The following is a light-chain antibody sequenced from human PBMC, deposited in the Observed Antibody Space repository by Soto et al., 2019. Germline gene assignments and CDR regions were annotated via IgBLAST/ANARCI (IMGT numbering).Light chain of an antibody. CDR2: AAS. J-gene: IGKJ4*01. V-gene: IGKV1-39*01. Sequence: DIQITQSPSSLSASVGDRVTIPCRASQSISSYLNWYQQKPGKAPKLLIYAASSLQSGVPSRFSGSGSGTDFTLTISSLQPEDFATYYCQQLNSYPSFGGGTKVDIK. CDR1: QSISSY. CDR3: QQLNSYPS.